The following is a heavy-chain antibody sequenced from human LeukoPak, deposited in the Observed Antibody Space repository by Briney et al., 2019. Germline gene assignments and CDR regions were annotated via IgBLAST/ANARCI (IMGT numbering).Heavy chain of an antibody. D-gene: IGHD3-3*01. Sequence: GGSLRLSCAASGFTFRNHGMHWVRQAPGKGLEWVAIIWYDGSNQYYGDSVKGRFTISRDNSKNMLYLQMNSLRAEDTALYYCVRDRSARYFDLWGRGTLVTVSS. J-gene: IGHJ2*01. V-gene: IGHV3-33*01. CDR3: VRDRSARYFDL. CDR2: IWYDGSNQ. CDR1: GFTFRNHG.